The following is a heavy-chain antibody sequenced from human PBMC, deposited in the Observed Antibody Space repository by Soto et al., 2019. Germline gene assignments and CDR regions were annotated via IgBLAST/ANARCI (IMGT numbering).Heavy chain of an antibody. CDR3: ARARVALRFLEWSDAFDI. D-gene: IGHD3-3*01. J-gene: IGHJ3*02. V-gene: IGHV1-69*02. CDR2: IIPILGIA. CDR1: GGTFSSYT. Sequence: ASVKVSCKASGGTFSSYTISWVRQAPGQGLEWMGRIIPILGIANYAQKFQGRVTITADKSTSTAYMELSSLRSEDTAVYYCARARVALRFLEWSDAFDIWGQGTMVTVSS.